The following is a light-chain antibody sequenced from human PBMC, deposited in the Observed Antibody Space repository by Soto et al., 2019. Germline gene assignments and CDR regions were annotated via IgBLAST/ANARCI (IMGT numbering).Light chain of an antibody. CDR2: DVT. CDR1: RTDVDGYDY. Sequence: QSALTQPASVSGSPGQSIAISCTGVRTDVDGYDYVSWYQQHPGQAPKLIIYDVTNRPSGVSDRFSGSKSGNTASLTVSGLQAENEADYYCSSYAGSNNLYVFGTGTKVTVL. V-gene: IGLV2-14*01. CDR3: SSYAGSNNLYV. J-gene: IGLJ1*01.